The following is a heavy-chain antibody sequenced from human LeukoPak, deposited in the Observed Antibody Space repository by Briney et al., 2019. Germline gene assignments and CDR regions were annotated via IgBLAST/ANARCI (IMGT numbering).Heavy chain of an antibody. CDR2: ISSSGSTI. D-gene: IGHD3-10*02. Sequence: GGSLRLSCAASGFTFSSYEMNWVRQAPGKGLEWVSYISSSGSTIYYADSVKGRFTICRDNAKNSLYLQMNSLRAEDTAVYYCAELGITMIGGVWGKGTTVTISS. CDR1: GFTFSSYE. J-gene: IGHJ6*04. V-gene: IGHV3-48*03. CDR3: AELGITMIGGV.